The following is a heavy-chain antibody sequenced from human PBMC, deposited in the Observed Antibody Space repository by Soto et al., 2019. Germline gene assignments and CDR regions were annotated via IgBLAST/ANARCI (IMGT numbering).Heavy chain of an antibody. CDR3: TTGFSDSSGYYYAGWYFDL. V-gene: IGHV3-15*07. CDR2: IKSKTDGGTT. D-gene: IGHD3-22*01. Sequence: GGSLRLSCAASGFTFSNAWMNWVRQAPGKGLEWVGRIKSKTDGGTTDYAAPVKGRFTISRDDSKNTLYLQMNSLKTEDTAVYYCTTGFSDSSGYYYAGWYFDLWGRGTLVTVSS. CDR1: GFTFSNAW. J-gene: IGHJ2*01.